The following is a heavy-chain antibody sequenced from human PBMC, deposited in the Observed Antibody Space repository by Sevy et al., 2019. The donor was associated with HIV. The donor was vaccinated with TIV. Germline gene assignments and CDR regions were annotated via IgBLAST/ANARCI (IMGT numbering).Heavy chain of an antibody. CDR1: GFTFSSYG. CDR2: ISYDGSNK. Sequence: GGSLRLSCEASGFTFSSYGMHWVRQAPGKGLEWVAVISYDGSNKYYADSVKGRFTISRDNSKNTLYLQMNSLRAEDTAVYYCAKEESVVVVPAAMNRYGMDVWGQGTTVTVSS. D-gene: IGHD2-2*01. V-gene: IGHV3-30*18. CDR3: AKEESVVVVPAAMNRYGMDV. J-gene: IGHJ6*02.